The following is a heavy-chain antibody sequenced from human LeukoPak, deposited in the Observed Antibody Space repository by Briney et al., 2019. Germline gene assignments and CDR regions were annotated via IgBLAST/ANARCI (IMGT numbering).Heavy chain of an antibody. J-gene: IGHJ5*02. CDR1: GYTFTSYG. V-gene: IGHV1-18*01. CDR2: ISAYNGNT. CDR3: ARGVGQWLVPQTWLDP. Sequence: ASVKVSCKASGYTFTSYGISWVRQAPGQGLEWMGWISAYNGNTNYAQKLQGRVTMTTDTSTSTAYMELRSLRSDDTAVYYCARGVGQWLVPQTWLDPWGQGTLVTVSS. D-gene: IGHD6-19*01.